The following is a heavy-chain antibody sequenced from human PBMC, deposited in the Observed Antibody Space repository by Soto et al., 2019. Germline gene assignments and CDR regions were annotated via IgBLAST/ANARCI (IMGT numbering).Heavy chain of an antibody. CDR1: GFSFSNARMG. D-gene: IGHD6-13*01. J-gene: IGHJ4*02. Sequence: QVTLKESGPVLVKPTETLTLTCTVSGFSFSNARMGVSWIRQPPGKALEWLAHIFSNDEKSYSTSLKSRLTISKDTSKSQVVLTMTNMDPVDTATYYCARILFEYSSSWYEYYFDYWGQGTLVTVSS. CDR3: ARILFEYSSSWYEYYFDY. CDR2: IFSNDEK. V-gene: IGHV2-26*01.